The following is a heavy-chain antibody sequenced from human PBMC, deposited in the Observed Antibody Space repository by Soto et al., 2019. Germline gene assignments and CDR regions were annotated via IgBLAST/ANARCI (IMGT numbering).Heavy chain of an antibody. CDR3: ARDRPRGPKTYYDYGMDV. V-gene: IGHV1-18*01. CDR1: GYTFTSYG. J-gene: IGHJ6*02. Sequence: QVQLVQSGAEVKKPGASVKVSCKASGYTFTSYGISWVRQAPGQGLEWMGWINAYNGNTNYAQKLQGSVTMTTDTSTSTAYMELRSLRSDDTAVYYCARDRPRGPKTYYDYGMDVWGQGTTVTVAS. CDR2: INAYNGNT.